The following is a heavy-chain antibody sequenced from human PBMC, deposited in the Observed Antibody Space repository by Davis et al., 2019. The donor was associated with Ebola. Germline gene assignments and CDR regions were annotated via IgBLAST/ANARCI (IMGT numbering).Heavy chain of an antibody. D-gene: IGHD5-12*01. CDR1: GYSFTSYW. CDR3: ARPQGMATITSFDY. V-gene: IGHV5-51*01. Sequence: PGGSLRLSCKGSGYSFTSYWIGWVRQMPGKGLEWMGIIYPGDSDTRYSPSFQGQVTISADKSISTAYLQWSSLKASDTAMYYCARPQGMATITSFDYWGQGTLVTVSS. J-gene: IGHJ4*02. CDR2: IYPGDSDT.